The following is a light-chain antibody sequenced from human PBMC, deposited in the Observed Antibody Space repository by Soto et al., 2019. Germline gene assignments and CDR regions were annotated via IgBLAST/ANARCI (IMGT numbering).Light chain of an antibody. J-gene: IGLJ1*01. CDR1: SSNIGAGYD. CDR3: QSSASGLSGYV. Sequence: QSVLTQPPSVSGAPGQRVTISCTGSSSNIGAGYDVHWYQQLPGTAPKLLIYGNSNRPSGVPDRFSGSKSGTSASLAITGLQAEDEADYYCQSSASGLSGYVFGTGTKVTVL. CDR2: GNS. V-gene: IGLV1-40*01.